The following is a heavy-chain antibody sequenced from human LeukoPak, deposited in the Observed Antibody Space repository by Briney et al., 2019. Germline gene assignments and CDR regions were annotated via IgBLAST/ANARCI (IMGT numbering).Heavy chain of an antibody. CDR2: ISAYNGNT. CDR3: AREGLGYQLLSHYYYYYMDV. J-gene: IGHJ6*03. D-gene: IGHD2-2*01. CDR1: GYTFTSYG. V-gene: IGHV1-18*01. Sequence: ASVKVSCKASGYTFTSYGISWVRQAPGQGLEWMGWISAYNGNTNYTQKLQGRVTMTTDTSTSTAYMELRSLRSDDTAVYYCAREGLGYQLLSHYYYYYMDVWGKGTTVTVSS.